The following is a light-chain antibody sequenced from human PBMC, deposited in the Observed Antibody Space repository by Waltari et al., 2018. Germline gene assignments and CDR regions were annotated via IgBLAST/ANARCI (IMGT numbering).Light chain of an antibody. CDR2: GAS. J-gene: IGKJ3*01. CDR1: QSVSSSY. CDR3: QQYGSSPFT. V-gene: IGKV3-20*01. Sequence: EIELTQSHGTLSLSPGERATLSCRASQSVSSSYLAWYQQKPGQAPRLLIYGASSRATGIPDRFSGSGSGTDFTLTISRLEPEDFAVYYCQQYGSSPFTFGPGTKVDIK.